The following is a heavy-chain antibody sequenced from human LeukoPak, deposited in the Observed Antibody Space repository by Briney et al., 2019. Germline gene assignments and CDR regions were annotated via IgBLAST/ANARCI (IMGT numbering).Heavy chain of an antibody. J-gene: IGHJ4*02. V-gene: IGHV4-31*03. CDR3: ARSRGLYCSSTSCLFDY. CDR1: GGSISSGGYY. Sequence: SETLSLTCTVSGGSISSGGYYWSWIRQHPGKGLEWIGYIYYSGSTYYNPSLKSRVTISVDTSKNQFSLKLSSVTAADTAVYYCARSRGLYCSSTSCLFDYWGQGTLVTVSS. D-gene: IGHD2-2*01. CDR2: IYYSGST.